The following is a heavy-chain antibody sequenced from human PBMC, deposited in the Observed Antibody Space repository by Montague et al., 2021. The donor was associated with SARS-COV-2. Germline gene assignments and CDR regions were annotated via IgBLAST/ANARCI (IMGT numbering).Heavy chain of an antibody. CDR1: GTSFSGYY. CDR3: ARLRDGVVPSPILGVGPYDSYYYIDV. CDR2: INHGGST. J-gene: IGHJ6*03. Sequence: SETLSLTCAVHGTSFSGYYWNWIRQPPGKWLEWIGEINHGGSTKYSPSLKSRLTISADTSKNQFSLKLTSVAAADTAVYYCARLRDGVVPSPILGVGPYDSYYYIDVWGRGTTVTVSS. V-gene: IGHV4-34*01. D-gene: IGHD3-10*01.